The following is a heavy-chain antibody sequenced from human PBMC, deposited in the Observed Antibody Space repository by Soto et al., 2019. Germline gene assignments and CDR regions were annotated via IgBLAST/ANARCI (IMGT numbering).Heavy chain of an antibody. CDR3: ANADIAAEGGAGYYYYGMDV. J-gene: IGHJ6*02. V-gene: IGHV1-69*06. CDR2: IIPIFGTA. D-gene: IGHD6-13*01. CDR1: GAGLRSNA. Sequence: CKESGAGLRSNAIRWVRQYPIQVLELMGGIIPIFGTANYAQKFQGRVTITADKSTSTAYMELSSLRSEDTAVYYCANADIAAEGGAGYYYYGMDVWGQGTTVTVFS.